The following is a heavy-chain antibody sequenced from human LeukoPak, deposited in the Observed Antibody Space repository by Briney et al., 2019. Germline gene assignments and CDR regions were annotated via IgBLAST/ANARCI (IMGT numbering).Heavy chain of an antibody. V-gene: IGHV3-21*04. CDR3: ATLKVVVVITTGYFDY. Sequence: GGSLRLSCAASGFTFNSYSMNWVRQAPGKGLEWVSSISSSSSYIYYADSVKGRFTISRDNSKNTLYLQMNSLRAEDTAVYYCATLKVVVVITTGYFDYWGQGTLVTVSS. CDR2: ISSSSSYI. CDR1: GFTFNSYS. D-gene: IGHD3-22*01. J-gene: IGHJ4*02.